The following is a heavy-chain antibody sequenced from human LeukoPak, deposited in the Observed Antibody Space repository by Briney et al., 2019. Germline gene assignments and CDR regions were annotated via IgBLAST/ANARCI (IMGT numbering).Heavy chain of an antibody. CDR3: AKGEAIRYFDWLLYD. CDR2: ISWNSGNI. V-gene: IGHV3-9*01. Sequence: PGGSLRLSCAASGFTFDDYAMHRVRQVPGKGLEWVSGISWNSGNIYYEDSVKGRFTISRDNAKNSLYLQMNSLRAEDTALYYCAKGEAIRYFDWLLYDWGQGIPVTVSS. CDR1: GFTFDDYA. J-gene: IGHJ4*02. D-gene: IGHD3-9*01.